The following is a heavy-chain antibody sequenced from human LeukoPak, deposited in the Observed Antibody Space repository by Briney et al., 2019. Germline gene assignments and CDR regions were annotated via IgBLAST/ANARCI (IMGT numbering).Heavy chain of an antibody. CDR2: IYYSGST. CDR1: GGSISSYY. Sequence: SETLSLTCTVSGGSISSYYWSWIRQPPGKGLEWIGYIYYSGSTNYNPSLKSRVTISVDTSKNQFSLKLSSVTAADTAVYYCARASWDRRYFDLWGRGTLVTVSS. CDR3: ARASWDRRYFDL. D-gene: IGHD1-26*01. J-gene: IGHJ2*01. V-gene: IGHV4-59*01.